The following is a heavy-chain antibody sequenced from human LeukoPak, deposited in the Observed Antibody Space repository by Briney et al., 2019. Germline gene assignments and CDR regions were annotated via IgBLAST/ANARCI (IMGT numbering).Heavy chain of an antibody. CDR3: AKDRGDYDPEYFQH. CDR1: GFTFSKTW. CDR2: IKPDGTEK. Sequence: AGGSLRLSCIASGFTFSKTWMSWARQAPGKGLECVANIKPDGTEKYYVDSVKGRFTISRDNAKNSLYLQMNSLRAEDTAVYYCAKDRGDYDPEYFQHWGQGTLVTVSS. J-gene: IGHJ1*01. D-gene: IGHD4-17*01. V-gene: IGHV3-7*03.